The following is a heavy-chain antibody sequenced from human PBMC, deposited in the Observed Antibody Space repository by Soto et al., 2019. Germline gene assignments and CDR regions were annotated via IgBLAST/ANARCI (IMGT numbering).Heavy chain of an antibody. CDR1: GDSVSSNSAA. D-gene: IGHD6-13*01. J-gene: IGHJ6*01. CDR2: TYYRSKWYN. CDR3: VRVSYSSSWFLDYYYGMDV. V-gene: IGHV6-1*01. Sequence: SQTLSLTCAISGDSVSSNSAAWNWIRQSPSRGLEWLGRTYYRSKWYNDYAVSVKSRITINPDTSKNQFSLQLNSVTPEDTAVYYCVRVSYSSSWFLDYYYGMDVWGQGTTVTVYS.